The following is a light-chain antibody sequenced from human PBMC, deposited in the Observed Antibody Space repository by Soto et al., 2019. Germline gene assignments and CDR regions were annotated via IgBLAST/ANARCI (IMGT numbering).Light chain of an antibody. CDR3: QQYGDLPWT. Sequence: EVVLQQAPATLSLSQGKRATLSSRASQSVAANYLAWYQQNRGQAPRLLIYGASSRATGISDRFSGSGSGTEFTLTIDRLESEDFAVYFCQQYGDLPWTFGQGTKVDIK. CDR1: QSVAANY. CDR2: GAS. V-gene: IGKV3-20*01. J-gene: IGKJ1*01.